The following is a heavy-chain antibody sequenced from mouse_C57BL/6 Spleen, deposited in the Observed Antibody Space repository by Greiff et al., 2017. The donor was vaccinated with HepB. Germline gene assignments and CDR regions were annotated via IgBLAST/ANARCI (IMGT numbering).Heavy chain of an antibody. V-gene: IGHV6-3*01. CDR1: GFTFSNYW. CDR2: IRLKSDNYAT. J-gene: IGHJ3*01. D-gene: IGHD2-5*01. CDR3: TLYYSNYGFAY. Sequence: EVKLVESGGGLVQPGGSMKLSCVASGFTFSNYWMNWVRQSPEKGLEWVAQIRLKSDNYATHYAESVKGRFTISRDDSKSSVYLQMNNLRAEDTGIYYCTLYYSNYGFAYWGQGTLVTVSA.